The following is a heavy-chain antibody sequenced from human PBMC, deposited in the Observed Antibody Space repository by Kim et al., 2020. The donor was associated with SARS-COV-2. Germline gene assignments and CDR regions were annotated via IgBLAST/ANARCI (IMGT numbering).Heavy chain of an antibody. D-gene: IGHD2-8*01. Sequence: GGSLRLSCVASGFSVSSEYISWVRQAPGKGLEWVAVIYNNGGTNYADSVQGRCTISRGNSKNTVYLQINSRGVEDTAVYYCAKERPGYAMDVWGQGTTVTVSS. CDR3: AKERPGYAMDV. CDR2: IYNNGGT. CDR1: GFSVSSEY. V-gene: IGHV3-53*01. J-gene: IGHJ6*02.